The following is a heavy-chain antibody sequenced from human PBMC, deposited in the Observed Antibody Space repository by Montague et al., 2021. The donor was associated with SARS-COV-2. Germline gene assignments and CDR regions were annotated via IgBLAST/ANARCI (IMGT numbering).Heavy chain of an antibody. Sequence: SLRLSCAASGFTFSSYAMHWVRQAPGKGLEWVAAITCDGGNKYYADSVKGRFTISRDNSKNTLYLQMNSLRAEDTAVYYCARDTALFCSSTSCYLGDFDYWGQGTLVTVSS. J-gene: IGHJ4*02. D-gene: IGHD2-2*01. CDR2: ITCDGGNK. CDR3: ARDTALFCSSTSCYLGDFDY. CDR1: GFTFSSYA. V-gene: IGHV3-30-3*01.